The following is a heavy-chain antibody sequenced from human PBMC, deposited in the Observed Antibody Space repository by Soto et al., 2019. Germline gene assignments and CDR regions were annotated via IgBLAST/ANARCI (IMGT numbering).Heavy chain of an antibody. CDR2: ISSAGGSS. Sequence: GGSLRLSCTASGFTFSDYAMSWVRQAPGRGLEWVSLISSAGGSSSYADSVKWRFIISRDNSNNTLYLQMHSLRAEDTAKYYCAKGLLPYYYDNSGYFAYWSQGTLVTVSS. V-gene: IGHV3-23*01. CDR1: GFTFSDYA. J-gene: IGHJ4*02. D-gene: IGHD3-22*01. CDR3: AKGLLPYYYDNSGYFAY.